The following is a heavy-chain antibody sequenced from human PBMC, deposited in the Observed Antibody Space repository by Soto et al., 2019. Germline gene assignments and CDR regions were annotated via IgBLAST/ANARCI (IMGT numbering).Heavy chain of an antibody. V-gene: IGHV3-23*01. J-gene: IGHJ4*02. CDR3: ARVPGYCTNGVCPRDY. Sequence: GSLRLSCAASGFTFSSYAMSWVRQAPGKGLEWVSAISGSGGSTYYADSVKGRFTISRDNSKNSLYLQMNSLRAEDTAVYYCARVPGYCTNGVCPRDYWGQGTLVTVSS. D-gene: IGHD2-8*01. CDR1: GFTFSSYA. CDR2: ISGSGGST.